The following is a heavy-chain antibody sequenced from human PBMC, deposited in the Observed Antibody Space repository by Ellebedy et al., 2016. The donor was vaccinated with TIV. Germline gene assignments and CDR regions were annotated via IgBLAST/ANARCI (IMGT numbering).Heavy chain of an antibody. CDR3: ASRGVEMATIDYFDS. V-gene: IGHV5-10-1*01. CDR1: GYSFTSYW. Sequence: GESLKISCKGSGYSFTSYWIGWVRQMPGKGLEWMGRIDPSDSYTNYSPSFQGHVTISADKSISTAYLQWSSLKASDTAMYYCASRGVEMATIDYFDSWGQGTLVTVSS. CDR2: IDPSDSYT. J-gene: IGHJ4*02. D-gene: IGHD5-24*01.